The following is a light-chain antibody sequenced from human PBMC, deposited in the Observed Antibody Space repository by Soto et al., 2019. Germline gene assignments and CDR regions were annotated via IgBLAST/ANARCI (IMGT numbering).Light chain of an antibody. Sequence: DIQMTQSPSTLSASVGDRVTITCRASQSIGGWLAWYQQKPGKAPKLLIYKATSLETGVPSRFSGSGSGTEFTLTISSLQPYDFATYYCQQYDSTCRSRTFGQGTKV. V-gene: IGKV1-5*03. J-gene: IGKJ1*01. CDR3: QQYDSTCRSRT. CDR2: KAT. CDR1: QSIGGW.